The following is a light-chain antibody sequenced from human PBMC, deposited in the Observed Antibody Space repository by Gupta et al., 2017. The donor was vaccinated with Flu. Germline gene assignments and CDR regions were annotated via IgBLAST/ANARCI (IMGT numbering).Light chain of an antibody. CDR3: QQRNNWPFFT. CDR2: DAS. CDR1: QSVSSS. Sequence: LTQPPATLSLSPGERATLFCRASQSVSSSLAWYQQKPGQAPSLLIYDASNRATDIPARFSGSGSGTDVSLTISSLEPEDFAVYYCQQRNNWPFFTFGHGTKVDIK. V-gene: IGKV3-11*01. J-gene: IGKJ3*01.